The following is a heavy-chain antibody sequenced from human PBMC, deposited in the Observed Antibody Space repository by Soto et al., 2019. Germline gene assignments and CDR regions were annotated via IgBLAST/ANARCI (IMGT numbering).Heavy chain of an antibody. Sequence: SETLSLTCAVYGGSFSGYYWSWIRQPPGKGLEWIGEINHSGSTNYNPSLKSRVTISVDTSKNQFSLKLSSVTAADTAVYYCARLPVDTAIVYSYYDMDVWGQGTTVTVSS. CDR2: INHSGST. V-gene: IGHV4-34*01. J-gene: IGHJ6*02. CDR1: GGSFSGYY. CDR3: ARLPVDTAIVYSYYDMDV. D-gene: IGHD5-18*01.